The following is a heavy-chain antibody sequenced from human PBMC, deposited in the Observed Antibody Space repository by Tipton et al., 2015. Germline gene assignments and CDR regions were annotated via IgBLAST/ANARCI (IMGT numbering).Heavy chain of an antibody. D-gene: IGHD3-10*02. V-gene: IGHV4-59*01. CDR2: IYYSGST. J-gene: IGHJ5*02. CDR1: GGSISSYY. Sequence: TLSLTCTVSGGSISSYYWSWIRQPPGKGLEWIGYIYYSGSTNYNPSLKSRVTISVDTSKNQFSLKLSSVTAADTAVYYCARDYVYNWFDPWGQGILVTVSS. CDR3: ARDYVYNWFDP.